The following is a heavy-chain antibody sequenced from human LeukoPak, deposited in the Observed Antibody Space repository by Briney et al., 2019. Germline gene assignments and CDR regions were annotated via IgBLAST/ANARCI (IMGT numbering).Heavy chain of an antibody. CDR1: GGSISSSSYY. J-gene: IGHJ5*02. Sequence: ETLSLTCTVSGGSISSSSYYWGWIRQPPGKGLEWIGCIYYSGSTYYNPSLKSRVTISVDTSKNQFSLKLSSVTAADTAVYYCARQGSGDYGPFDPWGQGTLVTVSS. CDR3: ARQGSGDYGPFDP. D-gene: IGHD4-17*01. CDR2: IYYSGST. V-gene: IGHV4-39*01.